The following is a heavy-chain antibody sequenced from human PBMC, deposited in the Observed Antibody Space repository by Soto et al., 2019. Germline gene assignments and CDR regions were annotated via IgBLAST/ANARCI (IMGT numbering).Heavy chain of an antibody. CDR2: INPNSGGT. J-gene: IGHJ5*02. D-gene: IGHD3-3*01. CDR1: GYTFTGYY. CDR3: ARLYYDFWSGPLSSWFDP. Sequence: ASVKVSCKASGYTFTGYYMHWVRQAPGQGLEWMGWINPNSGGTGYAQKFQGRVTMTRNTSISTAYMELSSLRSGDTAVYYGARLYYDFWSGPLSSWFDPGGQGTLVTVSS. V-gene: IGHV1-2*02.